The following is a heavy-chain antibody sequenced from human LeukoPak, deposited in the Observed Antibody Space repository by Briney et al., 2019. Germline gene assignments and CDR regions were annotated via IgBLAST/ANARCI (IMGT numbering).Heavy chain of an antibody. CDR2: ISYDGSNK. D-gene: IGHD2-2*01. V-gene: IGHV3-30-3*01. J-gene: IGHJ3*02. CDR3: ARDYLGYCSSTSCLTGAFDI. CDR1: GFTFSSYA. Sequence: GRSLRLSCAASGFTFSSYAMHWVRQAPGKGLEWVAVISYDGSNKYYADSVKGRFTISRDNSKNTLYLQMNSLRAEDTAVYYCARDYLGYCSSTSCLTGAFDIWGQGTMVTVSS.